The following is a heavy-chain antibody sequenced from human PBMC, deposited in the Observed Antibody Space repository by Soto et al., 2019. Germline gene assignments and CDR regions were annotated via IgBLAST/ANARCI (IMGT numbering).Heavy chain of an antibody. D-gene: IGHD6-19*01. CDR1: GGSISSYY. V-gene: IGHV4-59*01. CDR2: IYYSGST. Sequence: QVQLQESGPGLVKPSETLSLTCTVSGGSISSYYWSWIRQPPGKGLEWIGYIYYSGSTNYNPSLKSRVTISVDTSKNQFSLKLSSVTAADTAVYYCARASSSGLYYFDYWGQGTLVTVSS. J-gene: IGHJ4*02. CDR3: ARASSSGLYYFDY.